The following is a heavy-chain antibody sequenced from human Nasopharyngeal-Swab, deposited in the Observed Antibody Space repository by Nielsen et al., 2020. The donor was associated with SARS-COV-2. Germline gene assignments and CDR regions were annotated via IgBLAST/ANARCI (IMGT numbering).Heavy chain of an antibody. V-gene: IGHV3-7*01. J-gene: IGHJ5*02. Sequence: GESLKNTNKDTEFTFSRYFMTWVRLAPGKGLEWVAYIKQDGSEKYYVDPVKGRFTISRDNAKNSLYLQMNSLRAEDTAVYYCARRALEYNWLDPWGQGTLVTVSS. CDR1: EFTFSRYF. CDR2: IKQDGSEK. CDR3: ARRALEYNWLDP.